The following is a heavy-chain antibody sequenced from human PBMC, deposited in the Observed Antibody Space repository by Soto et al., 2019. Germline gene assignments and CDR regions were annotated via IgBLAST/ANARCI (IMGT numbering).Heavy chain of an antibody. J-gene: IGHJ4*02. CDR2: IWYEGSTK. D-gene: IGHD6-19*01. Sequence: GGSLRLSCAASGFTFNAYGMHWVRQAPGKGLEWVAVIWYEGSTKYYADSVKGRFTISRDNSKNTVDLQMNSLRADDTAVNYCAKVEYNSGWYGYFDSWGQGARVTVSS. CDR1: GFTFNAYG. V-gene: IGHV3-30*02. CDR3: AKVEYNSGWYGYFDS.